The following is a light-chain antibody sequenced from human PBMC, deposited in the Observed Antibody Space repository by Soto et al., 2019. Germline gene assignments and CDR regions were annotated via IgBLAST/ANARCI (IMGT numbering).Light chain of an antibody. CDR2: EVT. J-gene: IGLJ2*01. V-gene: IGLV2-8*01. CDR3: SSHAGDKMI. Sequence: QSALTQPPSASGSPGQSVTISCTGTSSDVGTYNYVSWYQQHPGKAPKLMIYEVTKRPSGVPDRFSGSKSGNTAFLTVSGLQADDEAVYYCSSHAGDKMIFGGGTKLTVL. CDR1: SSDVGTYNY.